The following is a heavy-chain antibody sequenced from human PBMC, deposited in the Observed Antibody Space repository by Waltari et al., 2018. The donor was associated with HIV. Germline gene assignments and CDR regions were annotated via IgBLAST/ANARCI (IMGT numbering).Heavy chain of an antibody. V-gene: IGHV1-58*01. Sequence: QMQLMQSGPEVKKPGTSVKVSCKASGFTFTSSAVQWVRQARGQRLEWIGWIVVGIGNTDYAQKFQQRVTITRDMSTGTAYMELSSLRSEDTAVYYCAAGQVTMVRGVSVYYYYGMDVWGQGTTVTVSS. CDR3: AAGQVTMVRGVSVYYYYGMDV. J-gene: IGHJ6*02. D-gene: IGHD3-10*01. CDR2: IVVGIGNT. CDR1: GFTFTSSA.